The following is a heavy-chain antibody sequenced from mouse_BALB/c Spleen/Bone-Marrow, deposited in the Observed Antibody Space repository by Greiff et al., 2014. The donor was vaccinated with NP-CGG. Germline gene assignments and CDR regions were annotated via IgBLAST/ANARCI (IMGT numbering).Heavy chain of an antibody. CDR1: GYSITSYYS. J-gene: IGHJ4*01. CDR2: IHYSGIT. V-gene: IGHV3-1*02. Sequence: VQLQESGPDLVKPSQSLSLTCTVTGYSITSYYSWHWIRQFPGNQLEWMGYIHYSGITVYNPSLKSRISITRDTSNNQFFPQLNSVTTEDTASYYCARFAVTPYTMDYGGQGTSVTVSS. D-gene: IGHD2-13*01. CDR3: ARFAVTPYTMDY.